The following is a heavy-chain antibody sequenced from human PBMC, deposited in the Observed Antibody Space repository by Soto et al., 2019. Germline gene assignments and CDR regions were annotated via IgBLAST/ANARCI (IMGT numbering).Heavy chain of an antibody. V-gene: IGHV3-33*01. D-gene: IGHD1-26*01. J-gene: IGHJ5*02. CDR2: TWHDGSNK. CDR1: GVTLSSSA. Sequence: GGPLRLSCACSGVTLSSSAIHWVRQAPGKGLEAVAFTWHDGSNKYYADSVKGRFSASRDSSNDVLYLQMDNLRDADTAVYYCARDISGSIDLWGRGTLVTVSS. CDR3: ARDISGSIDL.